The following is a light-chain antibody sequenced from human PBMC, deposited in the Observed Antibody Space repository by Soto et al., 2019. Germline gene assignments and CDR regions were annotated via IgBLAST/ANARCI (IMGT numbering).Light chain of an antibody. CDR3: QQYGSSHT. J-gene: IGKJ5*01. V-gene: IGKV3-20*01. CDR2: GAS. CDR1: QSVSSSY. Sequence: EIVFTQSPGTLSLSPGERATLSCRASQSVSSSYLAWYQQKPGQAPRLLIYGASSRATGIPDRFSGSGSGTDFTLTTSRLEPEDFAVYYCQQYGSSHTFGQGTRLEIK.